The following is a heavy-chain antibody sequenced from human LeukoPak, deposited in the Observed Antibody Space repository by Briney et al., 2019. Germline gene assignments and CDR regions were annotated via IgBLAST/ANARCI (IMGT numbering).Heavy chain of an antibody. CDR1: GFTFSSYA. D-gene: IGHD2-2*02. CDR3: ARDGKYCSSTSCYIATGYYYYYMDV. V-gene: IGHV3-30*01. J-gene: IGHJ6*03. Sequence: PGGSLRLSCAASGFTFSSYAMHWVRQAPGKGLEWVAVISYDGSNKYYADSVKGRFTISRDNSKNTLYLQMNSLRAEDTAVYYCARDGKYCSSTSCYIATGYYYYYMDVWGKGTTVTVSS. CDR2: ISYDGSNK.